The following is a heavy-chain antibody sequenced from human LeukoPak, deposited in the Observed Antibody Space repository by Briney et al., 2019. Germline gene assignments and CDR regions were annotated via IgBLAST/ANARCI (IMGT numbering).Heavy chain of an antibody. CDR2: INQDGSEK. J-gene: IGHJ4*02. Sequence: GRSLRLSCATSGFNFNTKWMTWVRQAPGKGLEWVANINQDGSEKYHGDSVKGRFIISRDNAKRSLFLEMSSLRAEDTAVYYCADPPSDFWGQGTLVAVSS. V-gene: IGHV3-7*01. CDR3: ADPPSDF. CDR1: GFNFNTKW.